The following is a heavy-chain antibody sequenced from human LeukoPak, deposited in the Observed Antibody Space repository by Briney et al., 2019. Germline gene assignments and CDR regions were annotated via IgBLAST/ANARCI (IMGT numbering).Heavy chain of an antibody. Sequence: GASVKVSCKASGYTFTGYYMHWVRQAPGQGLEWMGGIIPIFGTANYAQKFQGRVTITADKSTSTAYMELSSLRSEDTAVYYCARVGGSSSYYYYYMDVWGKGTTVTVSS. J-gene: IGHJ6*03. CDR2: IIPIFGTA. CDR1: GYTFTGYY. CDR3: ARVGGSSSYYYYYMDV. D-gene: IGHD1-26*01. V-gene: IGHV1-69*06.